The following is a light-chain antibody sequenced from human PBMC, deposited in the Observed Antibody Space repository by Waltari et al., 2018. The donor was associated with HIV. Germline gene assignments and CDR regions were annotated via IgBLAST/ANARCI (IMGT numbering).Light chain of an antibody. CDR3: SSYTSSSTLVV. Sequence: QSALTQPASVSGSPGQSITISCTGTSSDVGGYNYVSWYQQHPGKAPKLMIYEVSNRPSGVSNRSAGSKSRNTASLTISGLQAEDEADYYCSSYTSSSTLVVFGGGTKLTVL. CDR1: SSDVGGYNY. J-gene: IGLJ2*01. V-gene: IGLV2-14*01. CDR2: EVS.